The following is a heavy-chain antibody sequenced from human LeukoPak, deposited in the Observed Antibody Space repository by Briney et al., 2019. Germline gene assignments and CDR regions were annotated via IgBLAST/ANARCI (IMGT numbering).Heavy chain of an antibody. CDR2: IYYSGST. D-gene: IGHD5-12*01. V-gene: IGHV4-39*07. J-gene: IGHJ4*02. Sequence: SETLSLTCTVSGGSISSYYWGWIRQPPGKGLEWIGSIYYSGSTYYNPSLKSRVTISVDTSKNQFSLKLSSVTAADTAVYYCARDLGIVATAEVDWGQGTLVTVSS. CDR1: GGSISSYY. CDR3: ARDLGIVATAEVD.